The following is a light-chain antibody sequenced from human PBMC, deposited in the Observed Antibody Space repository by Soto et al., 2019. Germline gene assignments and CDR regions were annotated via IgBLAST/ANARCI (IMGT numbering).Light chain of an antibody. CDR2: GAS. V-gene: IGKV3-20*01. CDR3: QQYGSSRPT. J-gene: IGKJ1*01. Sequence: EIVLTQSPGTLSLSPGERATLSCRASQSVRSSYLAWYQQKPGKAPRLLLYGASSRATGIPDRSSGSGSGTDFTLTISRLEPDDFAVYYCQQYGSSRPTFGQGTNVEIK. CDR1: QSVRSSY.